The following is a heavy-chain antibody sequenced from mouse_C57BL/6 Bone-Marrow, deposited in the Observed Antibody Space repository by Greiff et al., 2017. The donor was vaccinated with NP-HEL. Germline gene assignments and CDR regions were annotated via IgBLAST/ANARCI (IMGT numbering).Heavy chain of an antibody. J-gene: IGHJ2*01. D-gene: IGHD4-1*01. CDR2: IDPEDGET. Sequence: EVNVVESGAELVKPGASVKLSCTASGFNIKDYYMHWVKQRTEQGLEWIGRIDPEDGETKYAPKFQGKATITADTSSNTAYLQLSSLTSEDTAVYYCARGELGPPFDYWGQGTTLTVSS. CDR1: GFNIKDYY. CDR3: ARGELGPPFDY. V-gene: IGHV14-2*01.